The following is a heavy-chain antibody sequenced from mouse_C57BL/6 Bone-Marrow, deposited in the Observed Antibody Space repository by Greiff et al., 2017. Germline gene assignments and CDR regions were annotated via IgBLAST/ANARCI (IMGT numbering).Heavy chain of an antibody. J-gene: IGHJ1*03. V-gene: IGHV14-1*01. CDR1: GFNFRDYY. Sequence: EVQLMESGAELVKPGASVKLSCTASGFNFRDYYMHWVKQRPEQGLEWIGRIDPEDSDTDYAAKFQGKGTMTADTSSNTSYLQLSSLTSEDTAVYDCATYCSSCDWYFDVWGRGTAVTVTA. D-gene: IGHD1-1*01. CDR2: IDPEDSDT. CDR3: ATYCSSCDWYFDV.